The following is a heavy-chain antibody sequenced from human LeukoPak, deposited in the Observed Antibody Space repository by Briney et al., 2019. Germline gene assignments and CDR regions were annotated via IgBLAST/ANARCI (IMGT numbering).Heavy chain of an antibody. CDR3: ARGGGSILTGDY. J-gene: IGHJ4*02. Sequence: ASVKVSCKASGYTFTSYDINWVRQATGQGLEWMGWMNPNSGNTGYAQKFQGRVTITRNTSISTAYMELRSLRSDDTAVYYCARGGGSILTGDYWGQGTLVTVSS. CDR1: GYTFTSYD. CDR2: MNPNSGNT. D-gene: IGHD3-9*01. V-gene: IGHV1-8*03.